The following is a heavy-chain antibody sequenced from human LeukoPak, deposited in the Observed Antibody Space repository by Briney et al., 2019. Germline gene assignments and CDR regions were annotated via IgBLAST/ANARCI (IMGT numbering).Heavy chain of an antibody. Sequence: PGGSLRLSCAASGFSFSSFGFNWVRKAPGKWLEWISYISSSRRGIYCADSVRCRFPVSRENAKHSVFLEMSSLRAEDTAVYYCAREGCYYDSGSGPEPCYNYYMAVWGKGTTVTVSS. CDR3: AREGCYYDSGSGPEPCYNYYMAV. V-gene: IGHV3-48*01. J-gene: IGHJ6*03. D-gene: IGHD3-3*01. CDR1: GFSFSSFG. CDR2: ISSSRRGI.